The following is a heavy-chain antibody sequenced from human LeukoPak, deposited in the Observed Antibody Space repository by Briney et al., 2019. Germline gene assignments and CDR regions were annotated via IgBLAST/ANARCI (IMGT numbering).Heavy chain of an antibody. D-gene: IGHD2-2*01. CDR2: IYPGDSDT. V-gene: IGHV5-51*01. CDR3: ARHRVPNYYYYGMDV. J-gene: IGHJ6*02. Sequence: GESLKISCKGSGYSFTSYWIGWVRQMPGKGLEWMGIIYPGDSDTRYSPSFQGQVTITADKSISTAYLQWSSLKASDTAMYYCARHRVPNYYYYGMDVWGQGTTVTVSS. CDR1: GYSFTSYW.